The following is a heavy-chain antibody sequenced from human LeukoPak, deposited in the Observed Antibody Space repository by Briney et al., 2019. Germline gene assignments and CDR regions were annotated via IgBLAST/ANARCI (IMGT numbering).Heavy chain of an antibody. CDR3: AKDGLFGYSYGTYYFDY. J-gene: IGHJ4*02. Sequence: GRSLRLSCAASGFTFSSYGMHWVRQAPGKGLEWVAVISYDGGNKYSADSVKGRFTISRDNSKNTLYLQMNSLRAEDTAVYYCAKDGLFGYSYGTYYFDYWGQGSLVTVSS. CDR1: GFTFSSYG. V-gene: IGHV3-30*18. D-gene: IGHD5-18*01. CDR2: ISYDGGNK.